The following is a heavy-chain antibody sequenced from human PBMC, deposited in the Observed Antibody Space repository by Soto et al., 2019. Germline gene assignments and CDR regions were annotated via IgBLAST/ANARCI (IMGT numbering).Heavy chain of an antibody. CDR1: GFTVSSNY. D-gene: IGHD6-13*01. CDR2: IYSGGST. V-gene: IGHV3-53*01. J-gene: IGHJ5*02. Sequence: QSGGSLRLSCAASGFTVSSNYMSWVRQAPGRGLEWVSVIYSGGSTYYADSVKGRFTISRDNSKNTLYLQMNSLRAEDTAVYYCARGIAAAVKWFDPWGQGTLVTVSS. CDR3: ARGIAAAVKWFDP.